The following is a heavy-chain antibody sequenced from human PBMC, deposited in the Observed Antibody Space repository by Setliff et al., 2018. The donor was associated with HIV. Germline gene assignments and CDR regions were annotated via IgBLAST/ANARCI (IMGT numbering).Heavy chain of an antibody. CDR3: ASRVYYYDSSGYLRWEGFDP. J-gene: IGHJ5*02. CDR1: GGSISNSRYY. Sequence: PSETLSLTCTVSGGSISNSRYYWSWIRQPPGQGLEWIGSIDYSGSTYYNPSLKSRVTISVDTSKNQFSLKLSSVTAADAAVYYCASRVYYYDSSGYLRWEGFDPWGQGTLVTAPQ. CDR2: IDYSGST. D-gene: IGHD3-22*01. V-gene: IGHV4-39*01.